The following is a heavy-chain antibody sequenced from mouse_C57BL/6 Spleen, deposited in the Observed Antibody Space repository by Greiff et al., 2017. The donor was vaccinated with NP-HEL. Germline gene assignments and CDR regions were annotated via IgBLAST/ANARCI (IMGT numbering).Heavy chain of an antibody. V-gene: IGHV2-9*01. Sequence: VQRVESGPGLVAPSQSLSITCTVSGFSLTSYGVDWVLQPPGKGLEWLGVLWGGGSTNYNSALMSRLSLSKDNSKSQVLLKMNSLQTEDTARYYCARGSTVVARGFAYWGQGTLVTVSA. CDR1: GFSLTSYG. CDR3: ARGSTVVARGFAY. CDR2: LWGGGST. D-gene: IGHD1-1*01. J-gene: IGHJ3*01.